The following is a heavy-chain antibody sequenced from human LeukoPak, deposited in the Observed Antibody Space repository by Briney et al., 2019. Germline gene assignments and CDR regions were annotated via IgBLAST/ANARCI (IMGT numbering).Heavy chain of an antibody. CDR2: ISSSSSYI. V-gene: IGHV3-21*01. CDR3: ARENYYDSSGYFDY. D-gene: IGHD3-22*01. Sequence: GESLRLSCAASGFTFSSYAMSWVRQAPGKGLEWVSSISSSSSYIYYADSVKGRFTISRDNAKNSLYLQMNSLRAEDTAVYYCARENYYDSSGYFDYWGQGTLVTVSS. J-gene: IGHJ4*02. CDR1: GFTFSSYA.